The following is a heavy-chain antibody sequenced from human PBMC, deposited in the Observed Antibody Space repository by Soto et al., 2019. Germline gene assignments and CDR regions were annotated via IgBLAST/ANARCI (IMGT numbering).Heavy chain of an antibody. CDR3: ARFAVVVVAARSFFDY. Sequence: PSETLSLTFTVSGGSISSSSYYWGWIRQPPGKGLEWIGSIYYSGSTYYNPSLKSRVTISVDTSKNQFSLKLSSVTAADTAVYYCARFAVVVVAARSFFDYWGQGTLVTVSS. D-gene: IGHD2-15*01. V-gene: IGHV4-39*01. J-gene: IGHJ4*02. CDR2: IYYSGST. CDR1: GGSISSSSYY.